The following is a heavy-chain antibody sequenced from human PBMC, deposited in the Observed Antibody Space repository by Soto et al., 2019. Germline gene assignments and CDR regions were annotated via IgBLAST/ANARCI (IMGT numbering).Heavy chain of an antibody. Sequence: SETLSLTCTVSGGSIYTYSWTWIRQPAGKGLEWIGHIYSSGSANYNPSLKSRASMSVDTSKNQFSLKLNSVTAADTAVYYCATIVGANDYWGQGTLVTVSS. CDR1: GGSIYTYS. D-gene: IGHD1-26*01. CDR3: ATIVGANDY. V-gene: IGHV4-4*07. J-gene: IGHJ4*02. CDR2: IYSSGSA.